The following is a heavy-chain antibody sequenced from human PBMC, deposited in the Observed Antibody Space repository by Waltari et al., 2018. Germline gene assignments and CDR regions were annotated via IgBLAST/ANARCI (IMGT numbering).Heavy chain of an antibody. CDR2: IKEDGGEK. CDR3: ARDRGYFDY. J-gene: IGHJ4*02. CDR1: GLTFSKFW. D-gene: IGHD3-10*01. V-gene: IGHV3-7*01. Sequence: EVQLVESGGGLVQPGGSLRLSCAASGLTFSKFWMSWVRQAPGKGLEWVDSIKEDGGEKYYVDSLKGRIIISRDNAKNSLYLQMNSLRVEDTAVYYCARDRGYFDYWGLGTLVTVSS.